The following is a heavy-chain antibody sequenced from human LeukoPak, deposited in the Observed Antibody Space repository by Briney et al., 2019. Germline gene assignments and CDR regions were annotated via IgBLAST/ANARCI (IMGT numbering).Heavy chain of an antibody. CDR1: GFTVSSNY. CDR3: ARGGYYYDSSGYYYVGAFDI. CDR2: IYSGGST. Sequence: PGGSLRLSCAAPGFTVSSNYMSWVRQAPGKGLEWVSVIYSGGSTYYADSVKGRFTISRDNSKNTLYLQMNSLRAEDTAVYYCARGGYYYDSSGYYYVGAFDIWGQGTMATVSS. V-gene: IGHV3-66*01. D-gene: IGHD3-22*01. J-gene: IGHJ3*02.